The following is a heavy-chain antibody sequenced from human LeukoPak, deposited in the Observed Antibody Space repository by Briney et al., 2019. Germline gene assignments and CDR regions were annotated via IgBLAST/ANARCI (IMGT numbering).Heavy chain of an antibody. V-gene: IGHV3-21*01. CDR2: ITTSSDYM. CDR1: GFTFSSYG. Sequence: PGGSLRLSCAASGFTFSSYGMHWVRQAPGKGLEWVSSITTSSDYMYYADSLRGRFTTSRDNSKNSLFLQMNSLRAEDTAVYFCARLQSGTYSYYFFYMDVWGKGTTVTVSS. D-gene: IGHD1-26*01. J-gene: IGHJ6*03. CDR3: ARLQSGTYSYYFFYMDV.